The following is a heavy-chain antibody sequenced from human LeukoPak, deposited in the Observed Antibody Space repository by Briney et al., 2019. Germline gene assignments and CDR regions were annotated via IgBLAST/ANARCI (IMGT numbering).Heavy chain of an antibody. CDR1: GYTFTSYY. CDR3: ARDYEGVIDY. D-gene: IGHD3-10*01. J-gene: IGHJ4*02. V-gene: IGHV1-46*01. Sequence: ASVKVSCKASGYTFTSYYMHWVRQAPGQGLEWMGIINPSGGSTSYAQKLQGRVTMTRDTSTSTVYMELSGLRDECTAVYYCARDYEGVIDYWGQGTLVTVSS. CDR2: INPSGGST.